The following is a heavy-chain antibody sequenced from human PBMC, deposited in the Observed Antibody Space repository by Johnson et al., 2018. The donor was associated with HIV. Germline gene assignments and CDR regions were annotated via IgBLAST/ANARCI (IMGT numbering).Heavy chain of an antibody. V-gene: IGHV3-7*01. CDR3: GRDINYSNYVTDAFDV. D-gene: IGHD4-11*01. Sequence: VQLVESGGGVAQPGRSLRLSCTASGFTFSTYAMHWVRQAPGKGLEWVANINQDGSDKYYVDSVKGRFTISRDNAQNSLYLQMNSLRTEDTAVYYCGRDINYSNYVTDAFDVWGQGTVVAVSS. CDR2: INQDGSDK. CDR1: GFTFSTYA. J-gene: IGHJ3*01.